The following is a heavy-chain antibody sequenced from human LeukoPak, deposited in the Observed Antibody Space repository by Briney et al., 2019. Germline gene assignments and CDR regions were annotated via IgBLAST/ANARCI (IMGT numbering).Heavy chain of an antibody. CDR2: INHSGST. D-gene: IGHD2-8*01. V-gene: IGHV4-39*01. CDR3: ARGRHYCTNGVCYKMDWFDP. CDR1: GGSISNNNYY. J-gene: IGHJ5*02. Sequence: SETLSLTCTVSGGSISNNNYYWGWIRQPPGKGLEWIGEINHSGSTNYNPSLKSRVTISVDTSKNQFSLKLSSVTAADTAVYYCARGRHYCTNGVCYKMDWFDPWGQGTLVTVSS.